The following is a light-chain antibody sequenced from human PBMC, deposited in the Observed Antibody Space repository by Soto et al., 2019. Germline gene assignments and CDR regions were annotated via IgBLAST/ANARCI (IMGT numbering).Light chain of an antibody. V-gene: IGKV1-5*01. Sequence: DIQMTQSPSTLSASVGDRVTITCRASQSINTWLAWYQQKPGKAPKLLIYDASTLETGVPSRFSGSGSGTEFTLTISSLQPEDSAIYYCQQADTFPITFGQGTRLEIK. J-gene: IGKJ5*01. CDR3: QQADTFPIT. CDR1: QSINTW. CDR2: DAS.